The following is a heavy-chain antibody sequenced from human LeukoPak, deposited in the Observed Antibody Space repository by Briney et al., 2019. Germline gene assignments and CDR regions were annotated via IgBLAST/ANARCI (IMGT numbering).Heavy chain of an antibody. V-gene: IGHV3-7*01. CDR2: IKQEGSEK. CDR3: ARDHDFWGGYLITN. Sequence: PGGSLRLSCAASGFTFSNYRMSWVRQAPGKGLEWVANIKQEGSEKYYVDSVKGRFTISRDNAKNSLYLQMSSLRAEDTAVYYCARDHDFWGGYLITNWGQGTLVTVSS. CDR1: GFTFSNYR. J-gene: IGHJ4*02. D-gene: IGHD3-3*01.